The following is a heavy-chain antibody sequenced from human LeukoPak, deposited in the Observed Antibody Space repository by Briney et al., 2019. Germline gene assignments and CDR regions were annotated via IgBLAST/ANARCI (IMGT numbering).Heavy chain of an antibody. Sequence: GGSLRLSRAASGFTFSSYWMSWVRQAPGKGVERVAHINQDGSEKNYVDSVKGRFTISRDNSKKRLYMQMNTPRAEDTSVYYCARDILSAPYWGQGTLVTVSS. CDR2: INQDGSEK. V-gene: IGHV3-7*01. D-gene: IGHD2-15*01. J-gene: IGHJ4*02. CDR3: ARDILSAPY. CDR1: GFTFSSYW.